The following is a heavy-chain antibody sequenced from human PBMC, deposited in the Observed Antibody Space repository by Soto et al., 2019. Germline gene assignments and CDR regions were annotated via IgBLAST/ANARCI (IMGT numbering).Heavy chain of an antibody. D-gene: IGHD3-10*01. V-gene: IGHV3-74*03. CDR3: ARVILGSGTANDP. J-gene: IGHJ5*02. CDR1: GFTFSNYW. Sequence: EVQLVESGGGLVQPGGSLILACAASGFTFSNYWIVWVRHSPRKGLVWVSRIIGDGVYTTSADSVKGRFTISKDNAKNTVYLQMNSLRVEDTAVYYCARVILGSGTANDPWGQGTLVTVSS. CDR2: IIGDGVYT.